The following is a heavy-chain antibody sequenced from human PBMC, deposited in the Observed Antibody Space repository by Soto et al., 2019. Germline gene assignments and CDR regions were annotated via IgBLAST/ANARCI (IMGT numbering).Heavy chain of an antibody. Sequence: PGESLKISCKGSGYSFTSYWISWVRQMPGKGLEWMGRIDPSDSYTNYSPSFQGHVTISADKSISTAYLQWSSLKASDTAMYYCARPARHSYYYGMDVWGQGTTVTVPS. V-gene: IGHV5-10-1*01. J-gene: IGHJ6*02. CDR1: GYSFTSYW. CDR3: ARPARHSYYYGMDV. D-gene: IGHD6-6*01. CDR2: IDPSDSYT.